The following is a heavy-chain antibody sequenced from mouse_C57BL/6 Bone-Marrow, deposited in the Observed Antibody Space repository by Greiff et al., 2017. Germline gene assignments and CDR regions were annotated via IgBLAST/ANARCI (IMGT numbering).Heavy chain of an antibody. D-gene: IGHD1-1*02. Sequence: EVKLVESGGGLVQPGESLKLSCESNEYEFPSHDMSWVRQTPEKRLELVAALNSDGGSTYYPDTMERRFIISRDNTKTTLYLQMRSLESEAAALYYHASPRLWSYWGQGTTLTVSS. CDR3: ASPRLWSY. J-gene: IGHJ2*01. V-gene: IGHV5-2*01. CDR1: EYEFPSHD. CDR2: LNSDGGST.